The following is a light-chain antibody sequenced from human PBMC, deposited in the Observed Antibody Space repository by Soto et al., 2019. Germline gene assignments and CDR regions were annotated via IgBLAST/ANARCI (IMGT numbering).Light chain of an antibody. CDR3: QQYGSSPYT. J-gene: IGKJ2*01. Sequence: EIVLTQSPGTLSLSPGEGATLSCRASQSVSSSYVAWYQQKPGQAPSLLIYGASSRATNIPDRFSGSGSGTDFTLTISRLDPEDFAVYYCQQYGSSPYTFGQGTKLEIK. CDR2: GAS. V-gene: IGKV3-20*01. CDR1: QSVSSSY.